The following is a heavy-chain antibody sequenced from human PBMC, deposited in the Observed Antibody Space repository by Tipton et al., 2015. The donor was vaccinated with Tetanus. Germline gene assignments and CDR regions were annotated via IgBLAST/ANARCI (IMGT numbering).Heavy chain of an antibody. CDR1: GYTFTNFW. V-gene: IGHV5-51*01. J-gene: IGHJ4*02. D-gene: IGHD3-10*01. Sequence: QLVQSGAEVKKPGESLKISCKTSGYTFTNFWIGWVRQMPGKGLEWMGIIYPGDSRVIYSPSFQGHVTISADKSITTAYLHWSSLQASDTAMYFCARTGSPFDDGGQGTPITVSS. CDR3: ARTGSPFDD. CDR2: IYPGDSRV.